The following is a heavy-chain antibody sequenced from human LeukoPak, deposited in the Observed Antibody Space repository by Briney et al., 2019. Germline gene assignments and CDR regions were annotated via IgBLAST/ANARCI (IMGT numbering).Heavy chain of an antibody. Sequence: SETLSLTCTVSGGSISSYYWSWVRQPTGKGLEWIGYVYYTGSTNYNPSLKSRVTISVDTSKNQFSLRLNSVTAADTAVYYCAGEHKLGYYFDYWGQGTRVTVSS. CDR1: GGSISSYY. J-gene: IGHJ4*02. CDR2: VYYTGST. D-gene: IGHD7-27*01. CDR3: AGEHKLGYYFDY. V-gene: IGHV4-59*01.